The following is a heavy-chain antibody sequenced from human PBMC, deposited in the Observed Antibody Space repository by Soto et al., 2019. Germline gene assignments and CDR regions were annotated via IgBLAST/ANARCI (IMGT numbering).Heavy chain of an antibody. CDR1: GFTFRSYA. Sequence: GSLRLSCAASGFTFRSYAVHWVRQAPGKGLEWVAVISYDGSNKYYTDSVRGRFTISRDNSKNTLYLQMNSLRSEDTAVYNCAREAEAFDIWGQGTMVTVSS. V-gene: IGHV3-30-3*01. CDR3: AREAEAFDI. J-gene: IGHJ3*02. CDR2: ISYDGSNK.